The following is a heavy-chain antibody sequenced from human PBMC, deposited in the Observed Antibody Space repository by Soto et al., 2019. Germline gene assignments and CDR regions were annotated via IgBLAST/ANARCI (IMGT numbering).Heavy chain of an antibody. Sequence: EVQLVQSGAEMKKPGESLRLSCQGSGYRFINYWISWVRQMPGKGLEWVGRIDPSDSYTVYSPSFQGHVTISIDTAINTAFLEWRSLQASDTAMYYCVRHGNGTPFYFDFWGRGTLVPVFS. J-gene: IGHJ4*01. CDR3: VRHGNGTPFYFDF. D-gene: IGHD1-1*01. CDR1: GYRFINYW. CDR2: IDPSDSYT. V-gene: IGHV5-10-1*03.